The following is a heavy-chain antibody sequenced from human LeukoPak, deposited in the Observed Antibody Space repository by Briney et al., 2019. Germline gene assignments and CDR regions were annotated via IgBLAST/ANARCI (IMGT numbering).Heavy chain of an antibody. D-gene: IGHD1-26*01. V-gene: IGHV1-69*05. CDR3: ARVPREWGLLRGFRFDP. Sequence: PVKVSCKASGGTFSSYAISWVRQAPGQGLEWMGGIIPIFGTANYAQKFQGRVTITTDESTSTAYMELSSLRSEDTAVYYCARVPREWGLLRGFRFDPWGQGTLVTVSS. CDR2: IIPIFGTA. J-gene: IGHJ5*02. CDR1: GGTFSSYA.